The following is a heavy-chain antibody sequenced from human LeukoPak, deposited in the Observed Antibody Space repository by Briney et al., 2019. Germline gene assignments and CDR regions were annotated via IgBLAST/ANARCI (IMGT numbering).Heavy chain of an antibody. J-gene: IGHJ4*02. Sequence: ASVKVSCKASGYTFTGYYMHWVRQAPGQGLEWMGWINPNSGGTNYAQKFQGRVTMTRDTSISTAYMELSRLRSDDTAVYYWARGSDDFWSGYSPSHWGQGTLVTVSS. V-gene: IGHV1-2*02. CDR1: GYTFTGYY. D-gene: IGHD3-3*01. CDR2: INPNSGGT. CDR3: ARGSDDFWSGYSPSH.